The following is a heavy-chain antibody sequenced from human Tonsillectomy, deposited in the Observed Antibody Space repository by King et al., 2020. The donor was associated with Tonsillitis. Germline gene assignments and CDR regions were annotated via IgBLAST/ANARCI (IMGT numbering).Heavy chain of an antibody. J-gene: IGHJ6*03. CDR3: ARAAVSTYYSERSDYIPVPPAYYYSMDV. CDR1: GGSISSYY. CDR2: IYYSGNT. Sequence: QLQESGPGLVKPSETLSLTCTVSGGSISSYYWSWIRQPPGKGLEWLGYIYYSGNTNYNPSLKSRVTISLDTSKNQFALKLSSVTAADTAVYYCARAAVSTYYSERSDYIPVPPAYYYSMDVWGKGTTVTVSS. V-gene: IGHV4-59*01. D-gene: IGHD3-22*01.